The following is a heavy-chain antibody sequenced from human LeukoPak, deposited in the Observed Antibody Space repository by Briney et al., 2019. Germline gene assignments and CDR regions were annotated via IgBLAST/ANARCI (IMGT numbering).Heavy chain of an antibody. J-gene: IGHJ4*02. D-gene: IGHD6-13*01. Sequence: VKVSCKASGYTFTSYGISWVRQAPGQGLEWMGWISSYSGNTNYAQKLQGRVTMTTDTSTSTAYMELRSLRSDDTAVYYCARVQFIAAAGIGDYWGQGTLVTVSS. V-gene: IGHV1-18*01. CDR3: ARVQFIAAAGIGDY. CDR1: GYTFTSYG. CDR2: ISSYSGNT.